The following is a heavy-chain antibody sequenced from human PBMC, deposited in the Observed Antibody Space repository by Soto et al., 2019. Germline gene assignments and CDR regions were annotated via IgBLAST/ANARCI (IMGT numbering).Heavy chain of an antibody. V-gene: IGHV1-69*13. J-gene: IGHJ4*02. CDR3: ARGKRIQLWLGEYYFDY. CDR1: GGTFSSYA. D-gene: IGHD5-18*01. CDR2: IIPIFGTA. Sequence: SVKVSCKASGGTFSSYAISWVRQAPGQGLEWMGGIIPIFGTANYAQKFQGRVTITADESTSTAYMELSSLRSEDTAVYYCARGKRIQLWLGEYYFDYWGQGTLVTVSS.